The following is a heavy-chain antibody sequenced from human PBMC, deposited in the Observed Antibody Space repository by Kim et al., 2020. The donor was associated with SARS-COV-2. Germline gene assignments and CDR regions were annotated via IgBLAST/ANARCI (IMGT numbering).Heavy chain of an antibody. D-gene: IGHD2-21*02. CDR2: IDYSGGT. CDR3: ARAGGTAEVLFDH. J-gene: IGHJ4*02. Sequence: SETLSLTCTVSGDSMRSYHWSWIRQPPGKGLEWIGYIDYSGGTRYNPSLKSRVSISIDMSKNQFSLKVTSVTAADTAIYYCARAGGTAEVLFDHWGQGALVPVSS. V-gene: IGHV4-59*13. CDR1: GDSMRSYH.